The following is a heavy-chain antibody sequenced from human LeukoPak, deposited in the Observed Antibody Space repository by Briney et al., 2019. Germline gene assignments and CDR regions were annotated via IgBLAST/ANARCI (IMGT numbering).Heavy chain of an antibody. V-gene: IGHV3-33*06. CDR2: IWYDGSNK. CDR1: GFTFSSYA. CDR3: AKRFGYYYGSGSPSIDY. J-gene: IGHJ4*02. D-gene: IGHD3-10*01. Sequence: GRSLRLSCAASGFTFSSYAMHWVRQAPGKGLEWVAVIWYDGSNKYYADSVKGRFTISRDNSKNTLYLQMNSLRAEDTAVYYCAKRFGYYYGSGSPSIDYWGQGTLVTVSS.